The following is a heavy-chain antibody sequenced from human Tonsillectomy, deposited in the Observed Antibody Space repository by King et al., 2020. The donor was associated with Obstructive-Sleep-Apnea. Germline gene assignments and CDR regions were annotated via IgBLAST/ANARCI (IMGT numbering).Heavy chain of an antibody. CDR1: GDTFSNYW. Sequence: DVQLVESGAEVKKPGESLRISCKGSGDTFSNYWIGWVRQMPGKGLEWMGIINHGDSHTRYSPSFQGQVTISADKSITTAYLQWSSLAASDTAIYYCARGHYFYGMDLWGQGTTVTVSS. CDR3: ARGHYFYGMDL. CDR2: INHGDSHT. V-gene: IGHV5-51*01. J-gene: IGHJ6*02.